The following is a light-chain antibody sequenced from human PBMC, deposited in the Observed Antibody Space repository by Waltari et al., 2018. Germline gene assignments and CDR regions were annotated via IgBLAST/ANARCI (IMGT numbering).Light chain of an antibody. CDR1: PSNIGGNL. V-gene: IGLV1-44*01. CDR3: ASWDDSLNGHWV. CDR2: RSD. J-gene: IGLJ3*02. Sequence: QSVLTQPPSASGTPGQRVTISCSGSPSNIGGNLVNWYQQFPGKAPKLLIYRSDLRPSGVPDRFAGSKSGTSASLAISGLQSEDEADYFCASWDDSLNGHWVFGGGTKVTVL.